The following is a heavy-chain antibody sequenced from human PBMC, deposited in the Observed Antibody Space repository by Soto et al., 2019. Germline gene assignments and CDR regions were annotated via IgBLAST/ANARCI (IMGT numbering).Heavy chain of an antibody. CDR3: ARAAVAAGGPFDK. Sequence: SLACAVSGGSFRGFFWGWIRQPPGKGLEWIGEVNHGGSTNYNPSLKRRVTISSDTSKNHFSLTLRSVTAADTAVYYCARAAVAAGGPFDKWGQGALVTVSS. CDR2: VNHGGST. J-gene: IGHJ4*02. V-gene: IGHV4-34*01. D-gene: IGHD2-15*01. CDR1: GGSFRGFF.